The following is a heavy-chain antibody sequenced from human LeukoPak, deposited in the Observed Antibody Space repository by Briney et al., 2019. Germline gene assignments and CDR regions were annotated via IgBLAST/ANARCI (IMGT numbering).Heavy chain of an antibody. CDR2: IYSGGST. CDR1: GFTVSSNY. V-gene: IGHV3-53*04. D-gene: IGHD3-10*01. CDR3: ASPTMVRDPDAFDI. J-gene: IGHJ3*02. Sequence: PGGSLRLSCAASGFTVSSNYMSWVRQAPGKGQEWVSVIYSGGSTYYADSVKGRFTISRHNSKNTLYLQMNSLRAEDTAVYYCASPTMVRDPDAFDIWGQGTMVTVSS.